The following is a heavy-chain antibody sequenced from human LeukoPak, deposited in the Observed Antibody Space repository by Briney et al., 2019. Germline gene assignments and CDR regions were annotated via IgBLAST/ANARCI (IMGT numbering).Heavy chain of an antibody. CDR2: ISSSGSTI. J-gene: IGHJ6*04. Sequence: GGSLRLSCAASGFIFSSYSMNWVRQAPGKGLEWVSSISSSGSTIYYADSVKGRFTISRDNAKNSLYLQMNSLRAEDMAVYYCARDPGGYSSGGELDVWGKGTTVTVSS. V-gene: IGHV3-48*04. D-gene: IGHD6-19*01. CDR3: ARDPGGYSSGGELDV. CDR1: GFIFSSYS.